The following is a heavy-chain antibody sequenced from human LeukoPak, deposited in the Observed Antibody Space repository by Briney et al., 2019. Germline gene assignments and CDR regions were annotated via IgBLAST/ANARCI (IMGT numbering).Heavy chain of an antibody. CDR2: INPNSGGT. CDR1: GYTLTDYY. Sequence: ASVKVSCKASGYTLTDYYMHWVRQAPGQGLEWMGRINPNSGGTNYAQKFQGRVTMTRDTSISTAYMELSSLRSEDTAVYYCARYDSGSCNWGQGTLVTVSS. V-gene: IGHV1-2*06. CDR3: ARYDSGSCN. D-gene: IGHD1-26*01. J-gene: IGHJ4*02.